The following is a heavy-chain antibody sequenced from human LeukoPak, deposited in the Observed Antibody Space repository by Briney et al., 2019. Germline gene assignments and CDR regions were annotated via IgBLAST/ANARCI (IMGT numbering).Heavy chain of an antibody. Sequence: GGSLRLSCAASGFTVSRNYMSWVRQAPGKGLEWVSVIYSGGSTYYADSVKGRFSISRDNSKNTLYLQMNSLRAEDTAVYYCARAGDPGAFDIWGQGTMVIVSS. V-gene: IGHV3-53*01. CDR1: GFTVSRNY. CDR3: ARAGDPGAFDI. D-gene: IGHD1-1*01. CDR2: IYSGGST. J-gene: IGHJ3*02.